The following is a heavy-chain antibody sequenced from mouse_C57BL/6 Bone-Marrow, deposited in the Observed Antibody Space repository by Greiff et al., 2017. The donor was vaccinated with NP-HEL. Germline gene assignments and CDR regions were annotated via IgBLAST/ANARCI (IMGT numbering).Heavy chain of an antibody. CDR3: ARSRDSNYWYFDD. D-gene: IGHD2-5*01. CDR1: GYTFTDYN. V-gene: IGHV1-18*01. Sequence: EVQLQQSGPELVKPGASVKIPCKASGYTFTDYNMDWVKQSHGKSLEWIGDINPNNGGTIYNQKFKGKATLTVDKSSSTAYMELRSLTSEDTAVYYCARSRDSNYWYFDDWGTGTTVTVSS. CDR2: INPNNGGT. J-gene: IGHJ1*03.